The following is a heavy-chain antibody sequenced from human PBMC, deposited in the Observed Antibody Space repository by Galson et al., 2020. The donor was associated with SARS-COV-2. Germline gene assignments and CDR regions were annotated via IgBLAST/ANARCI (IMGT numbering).Heavy chain of an antibody. Sequence: GESLKISCAASGFTFSNYAMSWVRQAPGKGPEWDSVIVRHGTTYYADAVQGRFTTSRDNSKSTLYLQMNSLRAEDTAVYYCAKDHGRAYLDDCWGQGTLVTVSS. CDR2: IVRHGTT. CDR3: AKDHGRAYLDDC. D-gene: IGHD2-21*01. V-gene: IGHV3-23*01. J-gene: IGHJ4*02. CDR1: GFTFSNYA.